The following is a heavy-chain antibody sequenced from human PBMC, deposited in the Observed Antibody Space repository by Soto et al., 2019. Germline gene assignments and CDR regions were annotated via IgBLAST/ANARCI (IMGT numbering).Heavy chain of an antibody. J-gene: IGHJ5*02. CDR2: IRSKANSYAT. CDR1: GFTFSGSA. D-gene: IGHD4-17*01. V-gene: IGHV3-73*02. CDR3: TRGRGDYGDYVNNWFDP. Sequence: EVQLVESGGGLVQPGGSLKLSCAASGFTFSGSAMHWVRQASGKGLEWVGRIRSKANSYATAYAASGKGRFTISRDDSKNTAYMQMNSLKTEDTAVYYCTRGRGDYGDYVNNWFDPWGQGTLVTVSS.